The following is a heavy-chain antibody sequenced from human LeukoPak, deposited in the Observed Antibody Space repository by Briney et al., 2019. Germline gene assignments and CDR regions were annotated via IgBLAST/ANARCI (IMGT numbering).Heavy chain of an antibody. D-gene: IGHD1-26*01. Sequence: PSETLSLTCGVYGGSFSGDYWNWIRQPPGQGLEWIAEINHGGSTNCNPSLKSRVTISVDTSKNHLSLKLTSVTAADTAVYYCARSSGRYGGEASDIWGQGTMVTVSS. V-gene: IGHV4-34*01. CDR2: INHGGST. CDR3: ARSSGRYGGEASDI. J-gene: IGHJ3*02. CDR1: GGSFSGDY.